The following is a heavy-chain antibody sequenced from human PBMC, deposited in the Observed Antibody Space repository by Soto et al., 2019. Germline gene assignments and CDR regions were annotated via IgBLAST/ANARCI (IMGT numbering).Heavy chain of an antibody. CDR2: ISSDGSST. J-gene: IGHJ4*02. V-gene: IGHV3-74*01. CDR3: ARKYSGVLNGYYNDY. D-gene: IGHD3-9*01. Sequence: EVQLVESGGGLVQSGGSLGLSCAASGFSFRSYWMHWVRQAPGKGLVWVARISSDGSSTTYADSANGRFTISRDNAENTMYIQMRSLRAEYTAVYYCARKYSGVLNGYYNDYWGQGTLVTVSS. CDR1: GFSFRSYW.